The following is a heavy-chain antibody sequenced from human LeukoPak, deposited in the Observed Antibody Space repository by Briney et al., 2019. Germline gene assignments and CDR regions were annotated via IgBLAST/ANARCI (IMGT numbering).Heavy chain of an antibody. Sequence: PSETLSLTCTVSGGSISSSSLYWSWIRQPPGKGLEWIGSIYYTGSTYYNPSLKSRLTISVDTSKNQFSLKLTSVTAADTAVYYCARLNKPGWFDPWGQGTLVTVSS. V-gene: IGHV4-39*01. CDR3: ARLNKPGWFDP. CDR1: GGSISSSSLY. CDR2: IYYTGST. J-gene: IGHJ5*02. D-gene: IGHD1-14*01.